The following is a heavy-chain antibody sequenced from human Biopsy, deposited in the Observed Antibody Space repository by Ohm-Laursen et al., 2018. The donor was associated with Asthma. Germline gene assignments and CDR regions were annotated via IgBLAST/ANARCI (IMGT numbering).Heavy chain of an antibody. CDR2: IWYDGSNK. CDR1: GFTFSSYG. Sequence: SLRLSCAASGFTFSSYGMHWVRQAPGEGLEWVAVIWYDGSNKYYADSVKGRFTISRDNSKNTLYLQMNSLRAEDTAVYYCARGGLGYCSSTSCYQNYYYGMDVWGQGTTVTVPS. V-gene: IGHV3-33*01. J-gene: IGHJ6*02. D-gene: IGHD2-2*01. CDR3: ARGGLGYCSSTSCYQNYYYGMDV.